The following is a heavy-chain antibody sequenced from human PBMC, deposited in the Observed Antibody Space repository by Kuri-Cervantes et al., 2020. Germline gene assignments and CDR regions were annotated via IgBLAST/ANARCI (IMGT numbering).Heavy chain of an antibody. CDR3: AKGPGGSSSGWYVGID. V-gene: IGHV3-23*01. CDR1: GFTFSSYA. Sequence: GGSLRLSCAASGFTFSSYAMSWVRQAPGKGLEWVSAISGSGGSTYYADSVKGRFTISRDNSKNTQYLQMNSLRAEDTAVYYCAKGPGGSSSGWYVGIDWGQGTLVTVSS. J-gene: IGHJ4*02. CDR2: ISGSGGST. D-gene: IGHD6-19*01.